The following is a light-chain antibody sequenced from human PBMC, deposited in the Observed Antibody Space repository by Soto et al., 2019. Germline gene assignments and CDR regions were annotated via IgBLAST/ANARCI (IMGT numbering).Light chain of an antibody. CDR2: EVS. CDR3: SSYTSSSTLL. J-gene: IGLJ1*01. CDR1: SSDVGGYTY. Sequence: QSARTQPASVSGSAGQSFTISCTGTSSDVGGYTYVSWYQQHPGRAPKLMIYEVSNRPSGVSNRFSGSKSANTASLTISGLQAEDEADYYCSSYTSSSTLLFGTGTKLTVL. V-gene: IGLV2-14*01.